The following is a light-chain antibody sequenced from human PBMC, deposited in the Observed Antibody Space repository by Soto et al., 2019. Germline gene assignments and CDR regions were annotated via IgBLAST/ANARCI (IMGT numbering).Light chain of an antibody. CDR2: KAS. CDR3: QQYNSYSEA. V-gene: IGKV1-5*03. Sequence: IHITGAPSTVSGSVVDGVTITCRASQTISSWLAWYQQKPGQAPKLLIYKASTLTSGVPYRFSGSGSGTEFTLTISSLQPDDFATYYCQQYNSYSEAFGQGTKVDIK. J-gene: IGKJ1*01. CDR1: QTISSW.